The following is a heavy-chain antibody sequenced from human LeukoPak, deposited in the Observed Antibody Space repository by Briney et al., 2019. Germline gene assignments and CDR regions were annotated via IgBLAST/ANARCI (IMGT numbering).Heavy chain of an antibody. V-gene: IGHV3-48*01. CDR2: INSRGSTI. CDR1: GFTFSNAW. CDR3: AKYRSSWSADY. J-gene: IGHJ4*02. Sequence: GGSLRLSCAASGFTFSNAWMSWVRQAPGKGLEWVSYINSRGSTIYYADSVRGRFTFSRDNAKNSLYLQMNSLRAEDTAVYYCAKYRSSWSADYWGQGTLVTVSS. D-gene: IGHD6-13*01.